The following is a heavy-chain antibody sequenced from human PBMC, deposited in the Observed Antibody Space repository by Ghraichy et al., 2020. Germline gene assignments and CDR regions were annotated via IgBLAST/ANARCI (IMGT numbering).Heavy chain of an antibody. CDR3: ATEGSGSYSVY. V-gene: IGHV3-48*02. CDR2: VSSSGAAT. Sequence: GGSLRLSCSASGFTFSSYNMNWVRQAPGKGLEWISYVSSSGAATFYADSARGRFTISRDNAKNSLYLQMNSLRDEDTAIYYCATEGSGSYSVYWGQGTLVTVPS. J-gene: IGHJ4*02. CDR1: GFTFSSYN. D-gene: IGHD3-10*01.